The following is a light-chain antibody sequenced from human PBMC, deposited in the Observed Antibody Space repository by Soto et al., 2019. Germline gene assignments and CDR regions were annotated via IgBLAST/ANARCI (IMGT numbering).Light chain of an antibody. CDR2: LNSDGSH. V-gene: IGLV4-69*01. J-gene: IGLJ2*01. CDR3: QTWGTGIVV. Sequence: QPVLTQSPSASASLGASVKLTCTLSSGHSSYAIAWHQQQPEKGPRYLMKLNSDGSHNKGDGIPDRFSGSSSGAECYLTISSLQSEDEADYYCQTWGTGIVVFGGGTKLTVL. CDR1: SGHSSYA.